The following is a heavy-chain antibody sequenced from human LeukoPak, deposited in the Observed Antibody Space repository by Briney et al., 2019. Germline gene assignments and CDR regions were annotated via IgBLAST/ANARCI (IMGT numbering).Heavy chain of an antibody. CDR1: GGSFSGYY. V-gene: IGHV4-34*01. D-gene: IGHD3-10*01. J-gene: IGHJ6*03. Sequence: PSETLSLTCAVYGGSFSGYYWSWLRQPPGKGLEWIGEINHSGSTNYNPSLKSRVTISVDTSKNQFSLKLSSVTAADTAVYYCARRGRHYYGSGSYYNYYYYMDVWGKGTTVTISS. CDR2: INHSGST. CDR3: ARRGRHYYGSGSYYNYYYYMDV.